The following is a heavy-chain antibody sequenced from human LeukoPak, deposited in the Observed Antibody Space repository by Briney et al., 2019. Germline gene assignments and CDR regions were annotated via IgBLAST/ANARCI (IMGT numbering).Heavy chain of an antibody. D-gene: IGHD7-27*01. CDR3: AKGGIWGIFDY. V-gene: IGHV3-23*01. J-gene: IGHJ4*02. CDR1: GFTFINSA. Sequence: RAGGSLRLSCAASGFTFINSAMSWVRQAPGEGLEWVSLISGSGGSIYYADSVKGRFTISRDNSKNTVYLQMNSLRAEDTAVYYCAKGGIWGIFDYWGQGTLVTVSS. CDR2: ISGSGGSI.